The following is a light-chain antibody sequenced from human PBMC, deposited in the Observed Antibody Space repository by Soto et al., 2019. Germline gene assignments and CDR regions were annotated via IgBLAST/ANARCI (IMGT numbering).Light chain of an antibody. J-gene: IGKJ3*01. Sequence: EIVLTQSPGTLSLSPGEGATLSCRASQSLTNSYIAWYQQKPGQVPRLLVYGASNRATGIPDRFSGSGSGTDFTLTVSRLEPEDFAVYYCQQYGGSPFTFGPGTKVDIK. CDR2: GAS. CDR1: QSLTNSY. CDR3: QQYGGSPFT. V-gene: IGKV3-20*01.